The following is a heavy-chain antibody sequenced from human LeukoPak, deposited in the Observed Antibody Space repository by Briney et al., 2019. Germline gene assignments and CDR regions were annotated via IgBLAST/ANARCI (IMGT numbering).Heavy chain of an antibody. CDR2: IYSGGFT. J-gene: IGHJ3*02. CDR3: ARDRPGDAFDI. CDR1: GFTVSSNY. Sequence: GGSLRLSCAPSGFTVSSNYMSWVRQAPGKGLEWVSVIYSGGFTYYADSVKGRFTISRDNSKNTLFLQMNSLRAEDTAVYYCARDRPGDAFDIWGQGTMGTVSS. V-gene: IGHV3-66*01.